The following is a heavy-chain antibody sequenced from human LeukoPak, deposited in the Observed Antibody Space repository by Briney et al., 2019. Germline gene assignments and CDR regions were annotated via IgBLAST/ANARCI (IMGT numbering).Heavy chain of an antibody. CDR2: MNPDSGNI. D-gene: IGHD6-13*01. CDR3: ARGQAAGGWVDP. V-gene: IGHV1-8*02. J-gene: IGHJ5*02. CDR1: GYTFTSYG. Sequence: ASVKDSCMASGYTFTSYGISWLRQATGQGREWMGWMNPDSGNIGYAQKFQGRVTLTRNTSISTAYLELSSMTFEDTAVDYCARGQAAGGWVDPWGQGTLVTVSS.